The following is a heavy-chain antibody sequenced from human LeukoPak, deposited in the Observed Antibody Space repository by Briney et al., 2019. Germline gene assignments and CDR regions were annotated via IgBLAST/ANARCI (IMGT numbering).Heavy chain of an antibody. J-gene: IGHJ6*02. V-gene: IGHV4-59*01. D-gene: IGHD5-24*01. Sequence: PSETLSLTCTVSGGSIRSYYWSWIRQPPGKGLEWIGYIYYSGSTNYNPSLKSRVTISVDTSKNELSLKLSSVTAADTAVYYCARDRGPPLGMDVWGQGTTVTVSS. CDR1: GGSIRSYY. CDR3: ARDRGPPLGMDV. CDR2: IYYSGST.